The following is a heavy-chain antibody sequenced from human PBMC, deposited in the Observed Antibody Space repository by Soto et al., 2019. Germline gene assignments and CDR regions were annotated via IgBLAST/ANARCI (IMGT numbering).Heavy chain of an antibody. J-gene: IGHJ4*02. CDR2: IYSGGST. CDR1: GFTVSSNY. CDR3: ARDLPGIGYDSSGYLGY. Sequence: EVQLVETGGGLIQPGGSLRLSCAASGFTVSSNYMSWVRQAPGKGLEWVSVIYSGGSTYYADSVKGRFTISRDNSKYTLYLQMNSLRAEDTAVYYCARDLPGIGYDSSGYLGYWGQGTLVTVSS. D-gene: IGHD3-22*01. V-gene: IGHV3-53*02.